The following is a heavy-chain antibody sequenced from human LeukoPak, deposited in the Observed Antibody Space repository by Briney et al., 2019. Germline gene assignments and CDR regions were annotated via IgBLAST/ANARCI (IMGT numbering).Heavy chain of an antibody. CDR2: ISYDGSNK. Sequence: GGSLRLSCAASGFTFGSYGMHWVRQAPGKGLEWVAVISYDGSNKYYADSVKGRFTISRDNSKNTLYLQMNSLRAEDTAVYYCAKALNNDYVWGSYRYDRYYFDYWGQGTLVTVSS. CDR3: AKALNNDYVWGSYRYDRYYFDY. V-gene: IGHV3-30*18. CDR1: GFTFGSYG. D-gene: IGHD3-16*02. J-gene: IGHJ4*02.